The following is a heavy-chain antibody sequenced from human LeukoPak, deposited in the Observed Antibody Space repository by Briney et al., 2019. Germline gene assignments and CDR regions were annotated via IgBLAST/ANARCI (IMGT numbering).Heavy chain of an antibody. CDR3: ARDDWVY. CDR2: IWYDGSNK. CDR1: GFTFDDYA. D-gene: IGHD2-8*01. J-gene: IGHJ4*02. Sequence: PGGSLRLSCAASGFTFDDYAMHWVRQAPGKGLEWVAVIWYDGSNKYYVDSVKGRFTISRDNSKNTLYLQMNSLRAEDTAVYYCARDDWVYWGQGTLVTVSS. V-gene: IGHV3-33*08.